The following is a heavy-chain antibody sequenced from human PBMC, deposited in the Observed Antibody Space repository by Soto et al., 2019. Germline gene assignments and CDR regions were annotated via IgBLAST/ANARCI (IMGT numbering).Heavy chain of an antibody. V-gene: IGHV4-59*01. CDR1: GGSISSYY. D-gene: IGHD4-4*01. Sequence: PSETLSLTCTVSGGSISSYYWSWIRQPPGKGLEWIGYIYYSGSTNYNPSLKSRVTISVDTSKNQFSLKLSPVTAADTAVYYCARKGPVTGSYYYYYYMDVWGKGTTVTVSS. J-gene: IGHJ6*03. CDR2: IYYSGST. CDR3: ARKGPVTGSYYYYYYMDV.